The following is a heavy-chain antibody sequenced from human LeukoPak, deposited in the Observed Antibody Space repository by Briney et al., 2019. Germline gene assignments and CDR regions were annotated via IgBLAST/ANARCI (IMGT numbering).Heavy chain of an antibody. J-gene: IGHJ3*02. CDR2: ISYNGSNK. CDR1: GFTFSSYA. CDR3: ARDDHWGYAFDI. Sequence: PGGSLRLSCAASGFTFSSYAMHWVRQAPGKGLEWVAVISYNGSNKKYADSVKGRFTISRDNAKNSLYLQMNSLRAEDTAVYYCARDDHWGYAFDIWGQGTMVTVSS. D-gene: IGHD3-16*01. V-gene: IGHV3-30*04.